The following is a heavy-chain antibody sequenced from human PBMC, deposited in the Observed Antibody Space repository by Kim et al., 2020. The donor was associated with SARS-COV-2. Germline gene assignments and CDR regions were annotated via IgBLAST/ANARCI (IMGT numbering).Heavy chain of an antibody. V-gene: IGHV4-61*08. J-gene: IGHJ4*02. CDR3: ARGGSYYDFDY. Sequence: SETLSLTCSVSGGSVSSSGYYWSWIRQPPGKVLEWIGYIHYSGSTNYKSSLKSRVTISVDTSKNQFSLKLSSVTAADTAVHYCARGGSYYDFDYWGQGIL. D-gene: IGHD3-10*01. CDR1: GGSVSSSGYY. CDR2: IHYSGST.